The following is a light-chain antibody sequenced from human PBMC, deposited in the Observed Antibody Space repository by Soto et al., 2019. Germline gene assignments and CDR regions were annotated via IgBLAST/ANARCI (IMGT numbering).Light chain of an antibody. J-gene: IGLJ3*02. CDR2: EVS. V-gene: IGLV2-14*01. CDR1: SSDVGGYNS. CDR3: SSYTGTSALL. Sequence: QSVLTQAASVSGSPGQSITISCTGTSSDVGGYNSVSWYQQHPGKAPKLMIYEVSNRPSGVSSRFSGSKSANTAPLTISGLQAEDEADYYCSSYTGTSALLFGGGTKVTVL.